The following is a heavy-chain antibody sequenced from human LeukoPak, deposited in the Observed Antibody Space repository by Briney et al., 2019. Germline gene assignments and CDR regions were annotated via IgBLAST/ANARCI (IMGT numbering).Heavy chain of an antibody. Sequence: PSETLPLTCTVSGGSISSYYWSWIRQPPGKGLEWIGYIYYSGSTNYNPSLKSRVTISVDTSKNQFSLKLSSVTAADTAVYYCAKVLSVTTLGYWGQGTLVTVSS. D-gene: IGHD4-17*01. CDR1: GGSISSYY. CDR3: AKVLSVTTLGY. V-gene: IGHV4-59*01. CDR2: IYYSGST. J-gene: IGHJ4*02.